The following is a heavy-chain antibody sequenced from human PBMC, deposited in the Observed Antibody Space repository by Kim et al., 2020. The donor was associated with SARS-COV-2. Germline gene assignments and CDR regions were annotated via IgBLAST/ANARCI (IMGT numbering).Heavy chain of an antibody. D-gene: IGHD2-21*01. V-gene: IGHV1-46*01. CDR3: ASTRHIVVARYAFDI. J-gene: IGHJ3*02. CDR2: INPSGGSK. Sequence: ASVKVSCKASGYTFTSYYMHWVRQAPGQGLEWMGIINPSGGSKSYAQKFQGRVTMTRDTSTSTVYMELSSLRSEDTAVYYCASTRHIVVARYAFDIWGQGTMVTGSS. CDR1: GYTFTSYY.